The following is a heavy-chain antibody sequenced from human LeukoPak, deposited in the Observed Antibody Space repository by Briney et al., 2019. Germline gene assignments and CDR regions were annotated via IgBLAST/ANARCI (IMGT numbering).Heavy chain of an antibody. D-gene: IGHD3-22*01. J-gene: IGHJ3*02. V-gene: IGHV4-59*01. CDR3: ARGGYYDSSGYYGDAFDI. CDR2: IYYSGST. Sequence: SETLSLTCTVSGGSISSYYWSWIRQPPGKGLEWIGYIYYSGSTNYNPFLKSRVTISVDTSKNQFSLKLSSVTAADTAVYYCARGGYYDSSGYYGDAFDIWGQGTMVTVSS. CDR1: GGSISSYY.